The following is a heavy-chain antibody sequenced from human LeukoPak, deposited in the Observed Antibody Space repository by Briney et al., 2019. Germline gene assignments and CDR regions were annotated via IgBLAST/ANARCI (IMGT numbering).Heavy chain of an antibody. CDR3: ARDPLELRLTPFDY. CDR2: ISSSSSYI. Sequence: PGGSLRLSCAASGFTFSSYVMNWVRQAPGKGLEWVSSISSSSSYIYYADSVKGRFTISRDNAKNSLYLQMNSLRAEDTAVYYCARDPLELRLTPFDYWGQGTLVTVSS. V-gene: IGHV3-21*01. CDR1: GFTFSSYV. D-gene: IGHD5-24*01. J-gene: IGHJ4*02.